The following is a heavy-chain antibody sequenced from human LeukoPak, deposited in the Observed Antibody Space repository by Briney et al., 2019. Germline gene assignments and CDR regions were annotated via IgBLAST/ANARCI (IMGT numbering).Heavy chain of an antibody. J-gene: IGHJ4*02. CDR1: GYTFTDYN. D-gene: IGHD3-10*01. Sequence: ASVKVSCKTSGYTFTDYNIHWVRQAPGQGLEWMGWISPNSGGTSYAQRVQGMVTITRDTSISTAYMDLSSLKSDDTATYYCSVWFGELSHWGQGTLVTVSS. CDR3: SVWFGELSH. V-gene: IGHV1-2*02. CDR2: ISPNSGGT.